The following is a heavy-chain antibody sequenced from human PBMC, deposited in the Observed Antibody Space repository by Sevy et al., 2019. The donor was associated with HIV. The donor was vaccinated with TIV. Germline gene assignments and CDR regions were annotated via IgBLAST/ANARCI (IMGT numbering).Heavy chain of an antibody. D-gene: IGHD6-13*01. J-gene: IGHJ5*02. Sequence: GGSLRLSCAASAFTFDDYAMHWVRQAPGKGLEWVSGISWNSGSIGYADSVKGRFTISRDNAKNSLYLQMNSLRAEDTALYYCAKGGRDSSSWRNWFDPWGQGTLVTVSS. V-gene: IGHV3-9*01. CDR1: AFTFDDYA. CDR3: AKGGRDSSSWRNWFDP. CDR2: ISWNSGSI.